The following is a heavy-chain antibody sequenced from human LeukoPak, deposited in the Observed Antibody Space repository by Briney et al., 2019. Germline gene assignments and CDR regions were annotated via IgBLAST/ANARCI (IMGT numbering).Heavy chain of an antibody. CDR2: ISWNSGSI. D-gene: IGHD3-10*01. CDR3: AKVSGGGYGSGSYLDY. V-gene: IGHV3-9*01. CDR1: GFTFYDYA. Sequence: PGGSLRLSCAASGFTFYDYAMHWVRHAPGEGLEWVSDISWNSGSIGYADSVKGRFTICRDNAKNSLYLQMNSLRAEDTALYYCAKVSGGGYGSGSYLDYWGQGTLVTVSS. J-gene: IGHJ4*02.